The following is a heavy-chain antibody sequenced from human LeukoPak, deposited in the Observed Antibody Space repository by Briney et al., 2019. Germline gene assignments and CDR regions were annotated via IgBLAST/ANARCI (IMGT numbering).Heavy chain of an antibody. J-gene: IGHJ6*02. D-gene: IGHD3-9*01. CDR2: INGDGSNI. Sequence: PGGSLRLSCVASGFTFSSYWMHWVRQDPRKGLVWVSRINGDGSNINYADSVRGRFTISRDNAKNTPYLQMNTLRVEDTAVYYCARDLMDYDVSTGLHHYYMDVWGQGTTVTVSS. CDR3: ARDLMDYDVSTGLHHYYMDV. V-gene: IGHV3-74*01. CDR1: GFTFSSYW.